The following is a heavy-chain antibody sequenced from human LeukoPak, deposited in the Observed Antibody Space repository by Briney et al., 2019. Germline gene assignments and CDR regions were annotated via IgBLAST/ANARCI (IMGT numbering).Heavy chain of an antibody. CDR2: IWYGGSNK. J-gene: IGHJ4*02. CDR1: GFTFSSYG. CDR3: AKERVVVVAALDY. D-gene: IGHD2-15*01. V-gene: IGHV3-30*02. Sequence: GGSLRLSCAASGFTFSSYGMHWVRQAPGKGLEWVAVIWYGGSNKYYADSVKGRFTISRDNSKNTLYLQMNSLRAEDTAVYYCAKERVVVVAALDYWGQGTLVTVSS.